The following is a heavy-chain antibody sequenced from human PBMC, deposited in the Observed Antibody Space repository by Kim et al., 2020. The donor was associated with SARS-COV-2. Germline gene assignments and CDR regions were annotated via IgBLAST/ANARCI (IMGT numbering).Heavy chain of an antibody. V-gene: IGHV3-30*07. D-gene: IGHD3-3*01. Sequence: ADPVKGRFTTARENSKNTLYLQIKSPRAEDTGVYYCARAHEFWSGPWFDYWGQGTLVTVSS. J-gene: IGHJ4*02. CDR3: ARAHEFWSGPWFDY.